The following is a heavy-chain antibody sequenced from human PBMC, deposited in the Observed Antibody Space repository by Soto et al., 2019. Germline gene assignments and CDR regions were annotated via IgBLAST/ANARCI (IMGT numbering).Heavy chain of an antibody. CDR3: ASEYCSGGSCYSRYYYYYMDV. V-gene: IGHV3-48*01. CDR1: GFTFSSYS. J-gene: IGHJ6*03. Sequence: PGGSLRLSCAASGFTFSSYSMNWVRQAPGKGLEWVSYISSSSSTIYYADSVKGRFTISRDNAKNSLYLQMNSLRAEDTAVYYCASEYCSGGSCYSRYYYYYMDVWGKGTTVTVSS. CDR2: ISSSSSTI. D-gene: IGHD2-15*01.